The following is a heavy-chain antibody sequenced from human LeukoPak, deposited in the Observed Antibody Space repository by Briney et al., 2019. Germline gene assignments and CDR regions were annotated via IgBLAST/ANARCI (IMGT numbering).Heavy chain of an antibody. CDR1: GGSISSYY. CDR2: IYYSGST. J-gene: IGHJ5*02. Sequence: IPSETLSLTCTVSGGSISSYYWSWIRQPPGKGLEWIGYIYYSGSTNYNPSLKSRVTISVDTSKNQFSLKLSSVTAADTAVYYCARVAIAAAGKPIWFDPWGQGTLVTVSS. V-gene: IGHV4-59*08. CDR3: ARVAIAAAGKPIWFDP. D-gene: IGHD6-13*01.